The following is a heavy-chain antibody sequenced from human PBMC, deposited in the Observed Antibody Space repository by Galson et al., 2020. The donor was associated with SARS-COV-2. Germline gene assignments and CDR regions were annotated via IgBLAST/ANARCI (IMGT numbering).Heavy chain of an antibody. Sequence: GESLKISCEGVGYTFAGYWIGWVRQMPGKGLECMGIIYPGDSDTTYSPSFQGQVTISADKSTAYLHWSSLKASDTAMDYCARLTSDTTFATYDHSFDIWGQGTMVTVSS. D-gene: IGHD3-22*01. CDR3: ARLTSDTTFATYDHSFDI. CDR1: GYTFAGYW. V-gene: IGHV5-51*01. J-gene: IGHJ3*02. CDR2: IYPGDSDT.